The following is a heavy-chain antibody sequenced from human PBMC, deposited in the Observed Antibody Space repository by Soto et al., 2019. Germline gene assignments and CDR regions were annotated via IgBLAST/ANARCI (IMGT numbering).Heavy chain of an antibody. Sequence: QVQLVESGGGVVQPGRSLRLSCAASGFTFSNYVMHWVRQAPGKGLEWVAVISYDGSNKYYADSVKGRFTISRDNSENTLYLQMNSLRAEDTAVYYCANFYYDSSGTTVGFDPWGQGTLVTVSS. D-gene: IGHD3-22*01. CDR1: GFTFSNYV. V-gene: IGHV3-30*18. J-gene: IGHJ5*02. CDR3: ANFYYDSSGTTVGFDP. CDR2: ISYDGSNK.